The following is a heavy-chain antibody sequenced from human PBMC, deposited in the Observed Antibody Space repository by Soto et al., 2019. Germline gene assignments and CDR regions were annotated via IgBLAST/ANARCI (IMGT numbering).Heavy chain of an antibody. J-gene: IGHJ4*02. CDR3: AKNWDTTSSSSSH. V-gene: IGHV3-23*01. Sequence: EVQLLESGGGLVQPGGSQRLSCAASGFTFTTYAMSWVRQAPGKGLEWVSAISGSGGSTYYADSVKGRFTISRDNSKNTLYLQMHILRAEDTAVYYCAKNWDTTSSSSSHWGQGTLVTVSS. CDR1: GFTFTTYA. D-gene: IGHD6-6*01. CDR2: ISGSGGST.